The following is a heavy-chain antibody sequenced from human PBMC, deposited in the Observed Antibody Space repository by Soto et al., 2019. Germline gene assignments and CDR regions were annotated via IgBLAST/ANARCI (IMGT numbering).Heavy chain of an antibody. J-gene: IGHJ3*02. Sequence: SETLSLTCTVSGGSISSYYWSWIRQPPGKGLEWIGYIYYSGSTNYNPSLKSRVTISVDMSKNQFSLKLSSVTAADTAVYYCARVAEMVRGVIFYAFDIWGQGTMVTVSS. CDR3: ARVAEMVRGVIFYAFDI. V-gene: IGHV4-59*01. D-gene: IGHD3-10*01. CDR1: GGSISSYY. CDR2: IYYSGST.